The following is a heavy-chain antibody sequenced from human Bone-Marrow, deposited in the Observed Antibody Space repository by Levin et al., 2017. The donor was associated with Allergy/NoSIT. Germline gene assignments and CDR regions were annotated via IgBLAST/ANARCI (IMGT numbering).Heavy chain of an antibody. CDR3: ARAPQYYDSSGYYYYYFDH. CDR1: GGSISTYY. D-gene: IGHD3-22*01. J-gene: IGHJ4*02. CDR2: IYYTGSN. V-gene: IGHV4-59*01. Sequence: KASETLSLTCTVSGGSISTYYWTWIRQPPGKGLEWIGYIYYTGSNNYNPSLKSRVTISVDTSNNQFSLTLNSVTAADTAVYYCARAPQYYDSSGYYYYYFDHWGQGTLVTVSS.